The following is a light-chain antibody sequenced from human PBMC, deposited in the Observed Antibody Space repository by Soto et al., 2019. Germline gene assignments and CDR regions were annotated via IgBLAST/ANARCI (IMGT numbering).Light chain of an antibody. CDR3: QQYNDWPPNFT. CDR1: QSVRSN. V-gene: IGKV3-15*01. Sequence: EIVMTQSPATLSVSPGERATLSCRASQSVRSNLAWYQQKPGQAPRLLIYGASTTATGIPARFSGSGSGTEFTLTISSLQSEDFAVYYCQQYNDWPPNFTFGQGTKLEIK. J-gene: IGKJ2*01. CDR2: GAS.